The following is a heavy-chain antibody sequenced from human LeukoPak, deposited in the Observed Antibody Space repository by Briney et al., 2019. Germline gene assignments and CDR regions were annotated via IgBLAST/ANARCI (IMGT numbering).Heavy chain of an antibody. V-gene: IGHV1-46*01. J-gene: IGHJ4*02. CDR2: MNPSGGST. CDR3: ARDRGDLLDY. Sequence: ASVKVSCKASGYTFSSYYMHWVRQAPGQGLEWMGIMNPSGGSTSYAQKFQGRVTMTRDTSTSTVHMELSSLRSEDTAVYYCARDRGDLLDYWGQGTLVTVSS. D-gene: IGHD3-16*01. CDR1: GYTFSSYY.